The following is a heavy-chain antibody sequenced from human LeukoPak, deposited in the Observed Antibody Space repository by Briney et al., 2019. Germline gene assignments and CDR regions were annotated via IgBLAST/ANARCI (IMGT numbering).Heavy chain of an antibody. J-gene: IGHJ4*02. Sequence: SETLSLTCTVSGGSVGSGSYYWSWIRQPTGKGLEWIGYIYHSGSTNYNPSPKSRGTISVDTSNNQFSLKLTSVTAADTAVYYCARSGRGNSAGFDCWGQGTLVTVSS. V-gene: IGHV4-61*01. CDR3: ARSGRGNSAGFDC. CDR1: GGSVGSGSYY. D-gene: IGHD3-10*01. CDR2: IYHSGST.